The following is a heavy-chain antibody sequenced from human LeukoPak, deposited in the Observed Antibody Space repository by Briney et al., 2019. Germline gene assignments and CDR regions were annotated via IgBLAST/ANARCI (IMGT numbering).Heavy chain of an antibody. Sequence: SETLSLTCTVSGGSISSYYWSWIRQPPGKGLEWIGYTYYSGSTNYNPSLKSRVAISVDTSKNQFSLKLSSVTAADTAVYYCARSRRGYSYGYYFDYWGQGTLVTVSS. CDR3: ARSRRGYSYGYYFDY. V-gene: IGHV4-59*01. J-gene: IGHJ4*02. D-gene: IGHD5-18*01. CDR2: TYYSGST. CDR1: GGSISSYY.